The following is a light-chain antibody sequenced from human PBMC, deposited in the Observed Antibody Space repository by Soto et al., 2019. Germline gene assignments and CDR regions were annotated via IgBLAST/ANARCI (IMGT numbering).Light chain of an antibody. Sequence: QSVLTQPRSVSGSPGQSVTISCTGTNSDVGTYSYVYWYQQHPGKAPKLMIYDVNKRPSGVPHRFSGSKSGNTASLTISGLQAEDEADYYCCSYTGSNTTVIFGGGTKVTVL. CDR3: CSYTGSNTTVI. CDR2: DVN. CDR1: NSDVGTYSY. V-gene: IGLV2-11*01. J-gene: IGLJ2*01.